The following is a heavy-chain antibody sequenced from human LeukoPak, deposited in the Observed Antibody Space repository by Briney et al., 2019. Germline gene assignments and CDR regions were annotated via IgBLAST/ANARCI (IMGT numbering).Heavy chain of an antibody. J-gene: IGHJ6*03. V-gene: IGHV3-23*01. CDR3: AKKGPTMIVVVVGYMDV. CDR1: GFTFSSYA. CDR2: ISGSGGST. D-gene: IGHD3-22*01. Sequence: GGSLRLSCAASGFTFSSYAMSWVRQAPGKGLEWVSAISGSGGSTYYADSVKGRFTISRDNSKNTLYLQMNSLRAEDTAVYYCAKKGPTMIVVVVGYMDVWGKGTTVTVSS.